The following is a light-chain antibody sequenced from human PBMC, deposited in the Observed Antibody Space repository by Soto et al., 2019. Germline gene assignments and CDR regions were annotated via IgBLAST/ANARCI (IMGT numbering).Light chain of an antibody. CDR3: CSYAGSYTLYV. J-gene: IGLJ1*01. CDR2: DVT. CDR1: SSDVGGYDF. Sequence: QSVLTQPRSVSGSPGQSVTISCTATSSDVGGYDFVSWYQQHPAKAPNLIIFDVTKRPSGVPDRFSGSKSGNTASLTISGLQAEDEADYYCCSYAGSYTLYVFGPGTKVTV. V-gene: IGLV2-11*01.